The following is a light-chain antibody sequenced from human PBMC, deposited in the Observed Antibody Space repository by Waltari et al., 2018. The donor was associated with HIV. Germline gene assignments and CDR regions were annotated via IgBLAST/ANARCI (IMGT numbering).Light chain of an antibody. V-gene: IGLV1-51*02. CDR1: SPNIGNNY. J-gene: IGLJ2*01. CDR3: GTWDSSLV. Sequence: QSVLTQPPSVSAAPGQKVTISCSGSSPNIGNNYVSWYQQLPGTAPKLLIYENNKRPSGIPDRFSGSKSGTSATLGITGLQTGDEADYYCGTWDSSLVFGGGTKLTVL. CDR2: ENN.